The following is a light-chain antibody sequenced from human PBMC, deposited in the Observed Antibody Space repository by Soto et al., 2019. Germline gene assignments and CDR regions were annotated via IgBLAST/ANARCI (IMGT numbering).Light chain of an antibody. CDR2: DAS. J-gene: IGKJ5*01. Sequence: DIQMTQSPSSLSAAVADRVTITCRASQDISRWLAWYQQMPGKAPKLLIYDASNLEAGVPSRFRGSGSGTDFTFTISRLQPEDIATYYCQQYENLPTFGQGTRLEIK. V-gene: IGKV1-33*01. CDR1: QDISRW. CDR3: QQYENLPT.